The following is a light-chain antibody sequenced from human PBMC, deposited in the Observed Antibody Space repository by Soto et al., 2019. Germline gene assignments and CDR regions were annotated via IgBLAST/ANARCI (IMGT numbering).Light chain of an antibody. CDR3: QQYNTFSPE. J-gene: IGKJ1*01. CDR1: QSMSDW. CDR2: KAS. V-gene: IGKV1-5*03. Sequence: DIQLTQSPSTLSASVGDRVTITCRASQSMSDWLAWYQQKPGKAPKLLIYKASSLESGVPSRFSGSGSGTEFTLTISSLQPDDVATYYCQQYNTFSPEFGQGTKVEIK.